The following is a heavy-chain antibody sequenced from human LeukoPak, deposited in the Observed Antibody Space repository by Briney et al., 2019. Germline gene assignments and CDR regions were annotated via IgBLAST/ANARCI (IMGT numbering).Heavy chain of an antibody. CDR2: ISYDGSNK. J-gene: IGHJ6*04. Sequence: PGRSLRLSCAASGFTFSSYGMHWVRQAPGKGREWVAVISYDGSNKYYADSVKGRFTISRDKSKNTLYLQMNSLRAEDTAVYYCAKDRGIVVPAAIGYYYYYYGMDVWGKGTTVTVSS. CDR1: GFTFSSYG. D-gene: IGHD2-2*01. V-gene: IGHV3-30*18. CDR3: AKDRGIVVPAAIGYYYYYYGMDV.